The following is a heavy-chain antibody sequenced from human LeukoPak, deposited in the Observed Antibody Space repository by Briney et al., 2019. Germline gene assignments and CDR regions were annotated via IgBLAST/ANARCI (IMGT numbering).Heavy chain of an antibody. V-gene: IGHV3-23*01. D-gene: IGHD3-10*01. J-gene: IGHJ4*02. Sequence: PEGSLRLSCAASGFIFSSYAMSWVRQAPGVGLEWVSAVTGSGDSTYYADSVKGRFTVSTDNSKNTLYLRMNSLRAEDTAVYYCAKARLVRGVIMTPFYFDYWGQGTLVTLSS. CDR2: VTGSGDST. CDR3: AKARLVRGVIMTPFYFDY. CDR1: GFIFSSYA.